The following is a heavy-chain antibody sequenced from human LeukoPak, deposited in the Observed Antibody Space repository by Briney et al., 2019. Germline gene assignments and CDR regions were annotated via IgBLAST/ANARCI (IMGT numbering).Heavy chain of an antibody. CDR3: ASLRMLRGIVY. J-gene: IGHJ4*02. D-gene: IGHD3-16*01. V-gene: IGHV4-39*01. Sequence: SETLSLTCSVSGGSISSSDYHWGWIRQPPGKGLEWIGSIYYSGSTHYNPSLKSPVTISVDTSKSQFSLKLSSVTAADTAVYYCASLRMLRGIVYWGQGTLVTVSS. CDR2: IYYSGST. CDR1: GGSISSSDYH.